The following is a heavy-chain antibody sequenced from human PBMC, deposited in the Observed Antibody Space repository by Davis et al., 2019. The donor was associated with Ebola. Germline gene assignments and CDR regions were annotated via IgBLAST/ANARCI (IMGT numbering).Heavy chain of an antibody. J-gene: IGHJ4*02. V-gene: IGHV3-9*01. CDR3: AKDIKRYCTGGSCFSGIDY. Sequence: SLKISCAASGFTFDDYAMHWVRQAPGKGLEWVSGVNWNSGYIVYADSVKGRFTISRDNAKKSLYLQMNSLRTGDTAFYYCAKDIKRYCTGGSCFSGIDYWGQGTLVTVSS. D-gene: IGHD2-15*01. CDR2: VNWNSGYI. CDR1: GFTFDDYA.